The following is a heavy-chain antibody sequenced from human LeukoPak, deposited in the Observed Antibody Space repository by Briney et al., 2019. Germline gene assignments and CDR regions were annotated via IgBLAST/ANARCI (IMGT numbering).Heavy chain of an antibody. CDR2: IYYSGSI. D-gene: IGHD6-19*01. V-gene: IGHV4-39*07. CDR1: GGSINNYH. Sequence: SETLSLTCTVSGGSINNYHWGWIRQPPGKGLEWIGSIYYSGSICYNPSLKSRVTISVDTSKNQFSLKLSSVTAADTAVYYCARSSSGWYRIFDYWGQGTLVTVSS. J-gene: IGHJ4*02. CDR3: ARSSSGWYRIFDY.